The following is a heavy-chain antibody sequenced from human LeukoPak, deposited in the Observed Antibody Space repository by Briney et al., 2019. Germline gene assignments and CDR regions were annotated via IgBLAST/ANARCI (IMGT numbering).Heavy chain of an antibody. CDR3: ARASVSPRDAFDI. CDR2: IYSGGST. D-gene: IGHD2-8*01. CDR1: GFTVSSNY. J-gene: IGHJ3*02. Sequence: PGGSLRLSCAASGFTVSSNYMSWVRQAPGKGLEWVSVIYSGGSTYYADSVKGRFTISRDNSKNTLYLQMNSLRAEDTAVYYCARASVSPRDAFDIWGQGTMVTVSS. V-gene: IGHV3-53*01.